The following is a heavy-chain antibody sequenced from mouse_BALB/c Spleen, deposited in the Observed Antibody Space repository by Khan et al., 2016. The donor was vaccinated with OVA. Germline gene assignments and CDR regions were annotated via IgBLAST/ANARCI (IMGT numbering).Heavy chain of an antibody. CDR1: GYTFTNYG. D-gene: IGHD4-1*01. V-gene: IGHV9-3-1*01. Sequence: QIQLVQSGPELKKPGETVKISCKASGYTFTNYGMNWVKQAPGKDLKWMGWINTYTGEPTYADDFKGRFAFSLETSASTVYLKINNLKNEDTTTYFWASVGYNRTMDSWGQGTSVTVSS. CDR3: ASVGYNRTMDS. CDR2: INTYTGEP. J-gene: IGHJ4*01.